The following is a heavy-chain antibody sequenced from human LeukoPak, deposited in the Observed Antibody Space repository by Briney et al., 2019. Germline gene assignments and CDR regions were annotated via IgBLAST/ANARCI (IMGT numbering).Heavy chain of an antibody. CDR2: IYYSGST. CDR1: GGSVSSGSYY. Sequence: SETLSLTCTVSGGSVSSGSYYWSWIRQPPGKGLEWIGYIYYSGSTNYNPSLKSRVTISVDTSKNQFSLKLSSVTAADTAVYYCARYVEHYYGSGSYYPPLYGMDVWGQGTTVTVSS. D-gene: IGHD3-10*01. V-gene: IGHV4-61*01. J-gene: IGHJ6*02. CDR3: ARYVEHYYGSGSYYPPLYGMDV.